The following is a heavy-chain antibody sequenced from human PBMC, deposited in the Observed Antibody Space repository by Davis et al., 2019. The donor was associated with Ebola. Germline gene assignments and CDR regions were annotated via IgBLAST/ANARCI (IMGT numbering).Heavy chain of an antibody. J-gene: IGHJ6*02. CDR3: AKNYDSSGYYLPYYYYGMDV. CDR1: GFTFSSYA. D-gene: IGHD3-22*01. Sequence: GGSLRLSCAASGFTFSSYAMSWVRQAPGKGLEWVSAISGSGGSTYYADSVKGRFTISRDNSKNTLYLQMNSLRAEDTAVYYCAKNYDSSGYYLPYYYYGMDVWGQGTTVTVSS. CDR2: ISGSGGST. V-gene: IGHV3-23*01.